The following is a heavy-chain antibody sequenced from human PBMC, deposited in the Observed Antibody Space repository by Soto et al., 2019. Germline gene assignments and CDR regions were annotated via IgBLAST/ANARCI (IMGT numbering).Heavy chain of an antibody. CDR2: MSYSGDEI. Sequence: GGSLRLSCVASGFTFRTLAMGWVRQAPGKGLEWVSVMSYSGDEIYYADSVKGRITIFRDNSENTLYLQMSSPRAEDTAVYYCAKDAASTSGWYYFDYWGQGTLVTVSS. D-gene: IGHD6-19*01. V-gene: IGHV3-23*01. J-gene: IGHJ4*02. CDR1: GFTFRTLA. CDR3: AKDAASTSGWYYFDY.